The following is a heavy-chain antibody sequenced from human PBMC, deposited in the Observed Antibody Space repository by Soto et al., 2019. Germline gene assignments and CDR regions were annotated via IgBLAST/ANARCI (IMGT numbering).Heavy chain of an antibody. CDR2: IGISGDT. CDR1: GFTFSKFD. D-gene: IGHD2-15*01. J-gene: IGHJ4*02. Sequence: GGSLRVSCEASGFTFSKFDMHWVRQPTGKGLEWVSTIGISGDTYYAVSVKGRFTISRDNAKNSLSLQMNSLRAGDTALYFCARGQEVGAHFFDSWGQGTQVTVSS. CDR3: ARGQEVGAHFFDS. V-gene: IGHV3-13*04.